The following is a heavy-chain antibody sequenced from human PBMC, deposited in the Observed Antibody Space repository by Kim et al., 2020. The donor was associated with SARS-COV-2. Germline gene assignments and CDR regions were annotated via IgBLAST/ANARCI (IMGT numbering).Heavy chain of an antibody. CDR1: GFTVSSNY. CDR3: ASDLGYCSGGSCYNAFDI. J-gene: IGHJ3*02. V-gene: IGHV3-66*01. Sequence: GGSLRLSCAASGFTVSSNYMSWVRQAPGKGLEWVSVIYSGGSTYYADSVKGRFTISRDNSKNTLYLQMNSLRAEDTAVYYCASDLGYCSGGSCYNAFDIWGQGTMVTVSS. CDR2: IYSGGST. D-gene: IGHD2-15*01.